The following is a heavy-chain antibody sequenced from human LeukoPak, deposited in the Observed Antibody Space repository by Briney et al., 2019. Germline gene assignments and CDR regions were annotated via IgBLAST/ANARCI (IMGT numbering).Heavy chain of an antibody. J-gene: IGHJ4*02. CDR2: ISGSGGSI. V-gene: IGHV3-23*01. CDR1: GFTLSSYA. Sequence: GGSLRLSCAASGFTLSSYAMSWVRQAPGKGLEWVSRISGSGGSIYYADSVKGRFTISRDKSKNTLYLQMNSLRAEDTAVYYCAKGSGYDPLDYWGQGTRVTVSS. D-gene: IGHD5-12*01. CDR3: AKGSGYDPLDY.